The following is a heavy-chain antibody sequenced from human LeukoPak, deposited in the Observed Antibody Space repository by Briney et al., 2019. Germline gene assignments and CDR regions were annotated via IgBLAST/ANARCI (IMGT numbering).Heavy chain of an antibody. CDR2: IKDDGSET. CDR1: GLTFSTYT. V-gene: IGHV3-7*01. Sequence: GGSLRLSCAGYGLTFSTYTLNWVRQAPGKGLEWVANIKDDGSETNYVDSVKGRFTISRDNADESLYLLMNSLRAEDTAVYYCARDVRAGSLDYWGQGTLVTVSS. J-gene: IGHJ4*02. CDR3: ARDVRAGSLDY. D-gene: IGHD3-10*01.